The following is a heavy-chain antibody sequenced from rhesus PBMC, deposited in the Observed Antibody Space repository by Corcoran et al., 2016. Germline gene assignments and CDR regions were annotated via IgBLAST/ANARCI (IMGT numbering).Heavy chain of an antibody. CDR1: GGSISSNY. Sequence: QLQLQESGPGLVKPSETLSLTCAVSGGSISSNYWSWIRQPPGKGLEWIGRISGRGGITDNNPSLKSRVTISTDTSKSQFSLKLNSMTAADTAVYYCLRDGGAERYWGQGVLVTVSS. V-gene: IGHV4-173*01. CDR3: LRDGGAERY. CDR2: ISGRGGIT. D-gene: IGHD2-33*01. J-gene: IGHJ4*01.